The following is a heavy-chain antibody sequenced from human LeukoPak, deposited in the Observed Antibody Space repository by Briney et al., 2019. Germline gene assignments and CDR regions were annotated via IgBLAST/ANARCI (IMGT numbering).Heavy chain of an antibody. Sequence: GGSLRLSCAASGLSVSSNYMGWVRQAPGKGLEWVSIMYAGGASYYADSAKGRFTVSRDSSKNTLYLQMNSLRAEDTAVYYCARATVEGAYDYFDYWGRGSLVTVSS. D-gene: IGHD3-22*01. CDR3: ARATVEGAYDYFDY. CDR1: GLSVSSNY. V-gene: IGHV3-66*01. CDR2: MYAGGAS. J-gene: IGHJ4*02.